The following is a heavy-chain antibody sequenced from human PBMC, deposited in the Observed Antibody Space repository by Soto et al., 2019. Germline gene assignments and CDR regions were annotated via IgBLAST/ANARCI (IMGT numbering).Heavy chain of an antibody. CDR1: GDSIKHYY. CDR2: IYYSGAT. CDR3: VRGETKAHFDS. J-gene: IGHJ4*02. D-gene: IGHD3-16*01. V-gene: IGHV4-59*01. Sequence: PSETLSLTCTVSGDSIKHYYWNWIRQPPGKGLEWIEYIYYSGATNYNPSLKSRVTISKNQFSLKLTSVTAADTAVYYCVRGETKAHFDSWGQGIHVTVSS.